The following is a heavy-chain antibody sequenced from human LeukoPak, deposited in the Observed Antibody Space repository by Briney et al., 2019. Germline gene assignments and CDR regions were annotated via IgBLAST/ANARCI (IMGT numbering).Heavy chain of an antibody. CDR1: GFSFRSYV. CDR2: ISGGGGKT. J-gene: IGHJ6*03. V-gene: IGHV3-23*01. D-gene: IGHD2-2*01. Sequence: GGSLRLSCAVSGFSFRSYVMSWVRQAPGMGLEWVSTISGGGGKTYYSDAVKGRGTISRDNSNNTVYLQMNSLRAEDTAVYYCANSVVPAAGYYYYYYMDVWGKGTTVTVSS. CDR3: ANSVVPAAGYYYYYYMDV.